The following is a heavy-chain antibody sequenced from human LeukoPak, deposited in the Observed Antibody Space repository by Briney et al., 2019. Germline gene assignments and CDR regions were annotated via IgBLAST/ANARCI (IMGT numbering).Heavy chain of an antibody. D-gene: IGHD1-26*01. CDR2: FDPEDGET. V-gene: IGHV1-24*01. Sequence: GASVKVSCKASGYTFTGYYMHWVRQAPGKGLEWMGGFDPEDGETIYAQKFQGRVTMTEDTSTDTAYMELSSLRSEDTAVYYCATTPRVGATLDDAFDIWGQGTMVTVSS. CDR1: GYTFTGYY. J-gene: IGHJ3*02. CDR3: ATTPRVGATLDDAFDI.